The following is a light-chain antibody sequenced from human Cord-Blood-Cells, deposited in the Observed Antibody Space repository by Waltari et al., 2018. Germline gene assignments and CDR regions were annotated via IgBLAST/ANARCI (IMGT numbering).Light chain of an antibody. J-gene: IGLJ3*02. CDR2: DVS. CDR3: CSYAGSYAVV. V-gene: IGLV2-11*01. CDR1: ISDVGGYNY. Sequence: QSARPQPRSLSGSPGQSVTISCTVTISDVGGYNYVSWYQHHPGQAPKLMIYDVSKPPSGVLGRSCGSKSGNTASLTISGRQAEDEADYCCCSYAGSYAVVFGGGTKLTVL.